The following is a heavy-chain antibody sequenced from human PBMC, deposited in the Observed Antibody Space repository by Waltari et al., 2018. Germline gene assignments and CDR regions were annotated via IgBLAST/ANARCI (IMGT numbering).Heavy chain of an antibody. V-gene: IGHV3-7*01. CDR2: INQDEIGK. CDR3: ARDYYYYMDV. CDR1: GFTFTSNW. J-gene: IGHJ6*03. Sequence: EEQLVESGGGLVQPGGSLRLSCAASGFTFTSNWMAWVRQAPGKGVGGVANINQDEIGKRYVDSWKGRFTISRDNARNSLYLQLNSLRAEDTALYYCARDYYYYMDVWGKGTTVTVSS.